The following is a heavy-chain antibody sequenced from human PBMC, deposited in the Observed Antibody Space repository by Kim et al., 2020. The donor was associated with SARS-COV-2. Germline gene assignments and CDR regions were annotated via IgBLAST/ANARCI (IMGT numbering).Heavy chain of an antibody. J-gene: IGHJ5*02. V-gene: IGHV4-31*02. CDR3: AGSRGGNPGGFDP. D-gene: IGHD2-15*01. Sequence: YNPSRKSRVTISVDTSKNQFSLKLSSVTAADTAVYYCAGSRGGNPGGFDPWGQGTLVTVSS.